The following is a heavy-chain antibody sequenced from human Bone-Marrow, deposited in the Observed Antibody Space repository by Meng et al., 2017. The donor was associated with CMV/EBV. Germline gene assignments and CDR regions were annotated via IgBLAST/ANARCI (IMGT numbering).Heavy chain of an antibody. CDR2: ISSSSSYI. CDR3: ARERFFGVVTYIDY. CDR1: GFTFSSYG. Sequence: GGSLRLSCAASGFTFSSYGMHWVRQAPGKGLEWVSSISSSSSYIYYADSVKGRFTISRDNAKNSLYLQMNSLRAEDTAVYYCARERFFGVVTYIDYWGQGTLVTVSS. D-gene: IGHD3-3*01. V-gene: IGHV3-21*01. J-gene: IGHJ4*02.